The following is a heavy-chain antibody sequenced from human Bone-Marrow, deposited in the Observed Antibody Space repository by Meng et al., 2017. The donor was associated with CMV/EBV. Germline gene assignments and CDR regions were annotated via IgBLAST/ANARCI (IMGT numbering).Heavy chain of an antibody. CDR1: GFTFKDYA. V-gene: IGHV3-9*01. CDR3: AEDITFQSSSWYLKDYYYGMDV. J-gene: IGHJ6*02. CDR2: ISWNSGSI. D-gene: IGHD6-13*01. Sequence: SLKISCAASGFTFKDYAMHWVRQVPGKGLEWVSGISWNSGSIGYADSVKGRFTITRDNAKDSLYLQMNSLRAEDTDLYYCAEDITFQSSSWYLKDYYYGMDVWGQGNTVTVSS.